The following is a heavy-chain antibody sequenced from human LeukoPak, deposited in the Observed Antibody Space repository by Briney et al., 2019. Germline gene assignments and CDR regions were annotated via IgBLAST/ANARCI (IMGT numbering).Heavy chain of an antibody. CDR1: GFTFSSYE. D-gene: IGHD5-24*01. V-gene: IGHV3-48*03. CDR2: ISSSGSTI. CDR3: ARDASRGFDT. Sequence: GGSLRLSCAASGFTFSSYEMNWVRQAPGKGLEWVSYISSSGSTIYYADSVKGRFTISRDNAKNSLYLQMNSLRAEDTAVYYCARDASRGFDTWGQGTLVTVSS. J-gene: IGHJ4*02.